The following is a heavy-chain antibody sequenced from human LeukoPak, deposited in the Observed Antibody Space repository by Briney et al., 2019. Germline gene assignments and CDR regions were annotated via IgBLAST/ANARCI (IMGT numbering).Heavy chain of an antibody. CDR2: ISGSGGST. J-gene: IGHJ6*02. Sequence: QPGGSLRLSCAASGFTFSSYAMSWVRQAPGKGLEWVSAISGSGGSTYYADSVKGRFTISRDNSKNTLYLQMNSLRAEDTAVYYCAKDHGAPVLRYFDWLPSENYYYYGMDVWGQGTTVTVSS. CDR1: GFTFSSYA. CDR3: AKDHGAPVLRYFDWLPSENYYYYGMDV. D-gene: IGHD3-9*01. V-gene: IGHV3-23*01.